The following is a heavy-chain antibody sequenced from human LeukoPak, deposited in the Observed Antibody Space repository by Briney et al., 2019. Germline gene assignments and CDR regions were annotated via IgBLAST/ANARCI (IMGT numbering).Heavy chain of an antibody. CDR2: ISYDGSNK. D-gene: IGHD1-26*01. V-gene: IGHV3-30*18. CDR3: AKDGSGELLPPNYFDY. Sequence: GRSLRLSCAASGFTFSIYGMHWVRQAPGKGLEWVAVISYDGSNKYYADSVKGRFTISRDNSKNTLYLQMNSLRAEDTAVYYCAKDGSGELLPPNYFDYWGQGTLVTVSS. J-gene: IGHJ4*02. CDR1: GFTFSIYG.